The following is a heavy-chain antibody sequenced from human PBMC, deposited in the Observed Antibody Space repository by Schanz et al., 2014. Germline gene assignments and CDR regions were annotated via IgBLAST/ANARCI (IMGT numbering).Heavy chain of an antibody. Sequence: QVQLVQSGAEVKKPGSSVKVSCKASGDTFRSYTINWVRHAPGQGLEWMGRIIPITGITNYAQKFQGRVTFTADKSTSTAFLEVNSLRSEDTAVYCGARTGYDPSLTHWGQGTLXTVSS. J-gene: IGHJ4*02. V-gene: IGHV1-69*02. D-gene: IGHD5-12*01. CDR2: IIPITGIT. CDR3: ARTGYDPSLTH. CDR1: GDTFRSYT.